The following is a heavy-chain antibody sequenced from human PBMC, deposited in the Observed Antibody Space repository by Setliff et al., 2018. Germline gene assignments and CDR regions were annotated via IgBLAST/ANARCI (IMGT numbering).Heavy chain of an antibody. Sequence: SVKVSCKASGGTFSSYGITWVRQAPGQGLEWMGGTIPMFGTTNYAQKFQGRVTIITDASTSTSYMAQSSLTSADTAVYYCAREGVDTRSSTDYRYYMDVWGKGTTVTVSS. J-gene: IGHJ6*03. CDR3: AREGVDTRSSTDYRYYMDV. CDR2: TIPMFGTT. V-gene: IGHV1-69*05. CDR1: GGTFSSYG. D-gene: IGHD5-18*01.